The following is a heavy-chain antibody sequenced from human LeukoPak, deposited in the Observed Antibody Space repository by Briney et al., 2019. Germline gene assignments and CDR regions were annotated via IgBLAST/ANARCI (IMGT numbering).Heavy chain of an antibody. Sequence: PSETRSLTCTVAAGSISSYYWNWIRQPPGKGLEWIGYIYYSGSTNYNPSLKSRVTISLDTSKNQFSLRLSSVTAADTAVYYCARGCCTGGTCYPEGNWFDHWAQGALVTVSS. D-gene: IGHD2-15*01. V-gene: IGHV4-59*01. CDR3: ARGCCTGGTCYPEGNWFDH. J-gene: IGHJ5*02. CDR1: AGSISSYY. CDR2: IYYSGST.